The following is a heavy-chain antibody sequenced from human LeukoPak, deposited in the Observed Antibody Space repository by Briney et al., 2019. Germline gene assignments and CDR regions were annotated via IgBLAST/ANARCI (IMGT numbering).Heavy chain of an antibody. D-gene: IGHD2/OR15-2a*01. Sequence: GGSLRLSCAASGFTFSSYWMSWVRQAPGKGLEWVANIKQDGSEKYYVDSVRGRFTISRDNAKNSLYLQMNSLRTEDTAMYYCARGPTRANSSDYWGQGTLVTVSS. CDR1: GFTFSSYW. CDR2: IKQDGSEK. CDR3: ARGPTRANSSDY. V-gene: IGHV3-7*01. J-gene: IGHJ4*02.